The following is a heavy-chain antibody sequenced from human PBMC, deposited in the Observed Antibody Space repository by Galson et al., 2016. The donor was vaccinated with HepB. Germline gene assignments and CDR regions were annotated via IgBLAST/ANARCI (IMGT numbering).Heavy chain of an antibody. CDR3: AACPDTSGDWYFDL. J-gene: IGHJ2*01. D-gene: IGHD6-19*01. Sequence: SETLSLTCTVSGGSIRSSNYYWGWIRHPPGKGLEWIGNIYYSGSTYNNPSLKRRLTISVDTSKNKFSLRPISVTAADTAVYYCAACPDTSGDWYFDLWGRGTLVTVSS. CDR2: IYYSGST. V-gene: IGHV4-39*01. CDR1: GGSIRSSNYY.